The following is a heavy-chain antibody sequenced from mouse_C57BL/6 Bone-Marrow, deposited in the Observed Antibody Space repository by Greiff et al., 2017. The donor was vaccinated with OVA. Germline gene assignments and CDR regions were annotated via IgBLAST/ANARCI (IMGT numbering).Heavy chain of an antibody. CDR2: INPYNGGT. Sequence: EVKLQQSGPVLVKPGASVKMSCKASGYTFTDYYMNWVKQSHGKSLEWIGVINPYNGGTSYNQKFKGKATLTVDKSSSTAYMELNSLTSEDSAVYYCARSDSGAMDYWGQGTSVTVSS. D-gene: IGHD2-4*01. V-gene: IGHV1-19*01. CDR1: GYTFTDYY. CDR3: ARSDSGAMDY. J-gene: IGHJ4*01.